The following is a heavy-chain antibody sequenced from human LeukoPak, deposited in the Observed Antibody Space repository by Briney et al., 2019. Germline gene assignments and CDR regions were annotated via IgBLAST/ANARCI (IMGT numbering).Heavy chain of an antibody. D-gene: IGHD1-26*01. CDR2: ISSSSSYI. Sequence: GGSLRLSCAASGFTFSSYSMNWVRQAPGKGLEWVSSISSSSSYIYYADSVKGRFTISRDNAKNSLYLQMNSLRAEDTAAYYCARATKWELLDYWGQGTLVTVSS. J-gene: IGHJ4*02. V-gene: IGHV3-21*01. CDR1: GFTFSSYS. CDR3: ARATKWELLDY.